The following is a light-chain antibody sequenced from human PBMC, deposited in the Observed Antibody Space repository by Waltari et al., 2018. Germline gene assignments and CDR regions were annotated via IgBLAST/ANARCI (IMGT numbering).Light chain of an antibody. J-gene: IGLJ3*02. V-gene: IGLV3-25*03. CDR3: QSGDSSGTYPTWV. CDR1: ALAKQT. CDR2: KNI. Sequence: SYELTQPPSVSVSPGQTARITCPGDALAKQTAYLYQQKLGQAPVLVIHKNIERPSGIPERFSGSRSGTTVTLTISGAQAEDEADYYCQSGDSSGTYPTWVFGGGTKLTVL.